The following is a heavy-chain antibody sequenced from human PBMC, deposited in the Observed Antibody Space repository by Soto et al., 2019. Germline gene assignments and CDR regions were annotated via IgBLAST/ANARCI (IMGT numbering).Heavy chain of an antibody. J-gene: IGHJ1*01. CDR1: GFTFGDYA. CDR2: ISGSGGAS. V-gene: IGHV3-23*01. Sequence: PGGSLRLSCTGSGFTFGDYAMSWIRQGPGKGLEWVSAISGSGGASYYADSVKGRFTISRDNSKNTVYLQMNSLRAEDTAVYFCANAYCSSTSCRAEYLQHWGQGTLVTVSS. CDR3: ANAYCSSTSCRAEYLQH. D-gene: IGHD2-2*01.